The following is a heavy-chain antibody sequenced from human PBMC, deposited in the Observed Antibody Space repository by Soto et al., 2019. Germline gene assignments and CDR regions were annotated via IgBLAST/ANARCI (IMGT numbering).Heavy chain of an antibody. V-gene: IGHV4-39*01. Sequence: SETLSLTCTVSGGSISSSSYYWGWIRQPPGKGLEWIGSIYYSGSTYYNPSLKSRVTISVDTSKNQFSLKLSSVTAADTAVYFWARLQSRGGGDGMDVGGKGTTATVP. D-gene: IGHD3-16*01. CDR3: ARLQSRGGGDGMDV. CDR2: IYYSGST. CDR1: GGSISSSSYY. J-gene: IGHJ6*04.